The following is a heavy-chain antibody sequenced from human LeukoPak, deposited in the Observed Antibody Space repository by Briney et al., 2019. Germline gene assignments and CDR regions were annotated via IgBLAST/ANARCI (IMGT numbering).Heavy chain of an antibody. CDR1: GYSITSGYH. CDR3: ARHGDPDFNWFDP. CDR2: FYYSGST. Sequence: SETLSLTCTVSGYSITSGYHWGWIRQPPGKGLEWIGSFYYSGSTYYNPSLKSRVTISVDTSKNQFSLKLNSVTAADTAVYYCARHGDPDFNWFDPWGQGTLVTVSS. V-gene: IGHV4-38-2*02. D-gene: IGHD4-17*01. J-gene: IGHJ5*02.